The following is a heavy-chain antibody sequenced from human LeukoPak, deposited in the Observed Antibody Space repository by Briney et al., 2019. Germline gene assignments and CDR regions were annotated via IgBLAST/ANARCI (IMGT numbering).Heavy chain of an antibody. CDR1: GGSISSGNYY. V-gene: IGHV4-31*03. Sequence: TSETLSLTCTVSGGSISSGNYYWRWIRQQPGKGLEWIGYIYCSESTYYNPSLKSRVSISVDTSKNQFSLKLSSVTAADTAVYYCARGTYWYFDLWGRGTLVTVSS. CDR2: IYCSEST. CDR3: ARGTYWYFDL. J-gene: IGHJ2*01.